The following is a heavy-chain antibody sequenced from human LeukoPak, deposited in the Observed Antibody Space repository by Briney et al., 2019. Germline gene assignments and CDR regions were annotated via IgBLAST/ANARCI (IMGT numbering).Heavy chain of an antibody. CDR2: INPNSGGT. Sequence: ASVKVSCKASGYTFTGYYMHWARQAPGQGLEWMGWINPNSGGTNYAQKFQGRVTMTRDTSISTAYMELSRLRSDDTAVYYCAILIRKAVAGTYWGQGTLVTVSS. V-gene: IGHV1-2*02. CDR3: AILIRKAVAGTY. J-gene: IGHJ4*02. CDR1: GYTFTGYY. D-gene: IGHD6-19*01.